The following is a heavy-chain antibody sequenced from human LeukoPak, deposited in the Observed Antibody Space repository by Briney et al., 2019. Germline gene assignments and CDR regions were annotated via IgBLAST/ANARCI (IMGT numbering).Heavy chain of an antibody. D-gene: IGHD3-22*01. CDR2: IYPGDSGT. CDR1: GYRFTDYW. J-gene: IGHJ4*02. Sequence: GESLKISCKGSGYRFTDYWIGWVRQMPGKGLEWMAIIYPGDSGTRYSPSSQGQVTISADKSISTVYLQWSSLKASDTAVYYCARGHYDLDQWGQGTLVTVSS. V-gene: IGHV5-51*01. CDR3: ARGHYDLDQ.